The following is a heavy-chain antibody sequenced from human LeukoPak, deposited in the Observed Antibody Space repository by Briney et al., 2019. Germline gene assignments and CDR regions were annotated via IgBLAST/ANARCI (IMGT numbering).Heavy chain of an antibody. D-gene: IGHD3-22*01. V-gene: IGHV4-59*01. CDR3: ARAPDDIRGYYPLDY. CDR2: IYYSGST. J-gene: IGHJ4*02. CDR1: GGSISSYY. Sequence: SEILSLTCTVSGGSISSYYWSWIRKPPGKGLEWIGYIYYSGSTNYNPSLKSRVTISVDTSKNQFSLKLSSVTAADTAVYYCARAPDDIRGYYPLDYWGQGTLVTVSS.